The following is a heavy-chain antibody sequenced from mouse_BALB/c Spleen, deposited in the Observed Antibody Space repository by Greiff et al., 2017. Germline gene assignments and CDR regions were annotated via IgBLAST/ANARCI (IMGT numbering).Heavy chain of an antibody. D-gene: IGHD1-1*01. CDR1: GYTFTDYN. CDR2: IYPYNGGT. J-gene: IGHJ2*01. CDR3: ARYGIPYGSRERYYFDY. V-gene: IGHV1S29*02. Sequence: VQLQQSGPELVKPGASVKISCKASGYTFTDYNMHWVKQSHGKSLEWIGYIYPYNGGTGYNQKFKSKATLTVDNSSSTAYMELRSLTSEDSAVYYCARYGIPYGSRERYYFDYWGQGTTLTVSS.